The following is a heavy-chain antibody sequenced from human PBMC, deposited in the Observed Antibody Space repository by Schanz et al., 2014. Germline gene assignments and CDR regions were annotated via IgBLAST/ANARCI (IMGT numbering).Heavy chain of an antibody. CDR3: ARGYGDSPTDF. D-gene: IGHD4-17*01. V-gene: IGHV1-46*01. J-gene: IGHJ4*02. CDR1: GYTFSDYG. Sequence: QVQLVQSGAEVKKPGASVKVSCKTSGYTFSDYGITWVRQAPGQGLEWMGIINLSGGSTNNAQKFQGRLTMTRDTSTSTVYMDLSSLRPEDTAVYYCARGYGDSPTDFWGQGTLVTVSS. CDR2: INLSGGST.